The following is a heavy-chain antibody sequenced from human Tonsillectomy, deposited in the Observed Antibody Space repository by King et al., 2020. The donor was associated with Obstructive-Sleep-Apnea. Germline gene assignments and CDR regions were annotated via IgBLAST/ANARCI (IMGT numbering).Heavy chain of an antibody. D-gene: IGHD3-10*01. CDR2: IYYSGST. CDR1: GVSISSSSYY. J-gene: IGHJ4*02. V-gene: IGHV4-39*07. Sequence: LQLQESGPGLVKPSETLSLTCNVSGVSISSSSYYWGWIRQPPGKGLEWIGSIYYSGSTYYNASLKSRVSISVDTSKNQFSLKLSSVTAADTAGYYCARDIRVVRFGELNDYFDYWGQGTLVTVSP. CDR3: ARDIRVVRFGELNDYFDY.